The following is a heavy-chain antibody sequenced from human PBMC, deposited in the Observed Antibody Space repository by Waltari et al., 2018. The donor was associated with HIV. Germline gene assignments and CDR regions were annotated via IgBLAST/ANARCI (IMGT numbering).Heavy chain of an antibody. CDR1: GGSISSHY. CDR2: IYDSGSP. D-gene: IGHD3-10*01. Sequence: QVQLQESGPGLVKPSETLLLTCTVSGGSISSHYWRWIRQPPGKGLECIGYIYDSGSPNYNPSLRGRVTIAVDTSKKQISLKLSSVTAADTAVYYCARDFPFSHYYGSGGYFGSDYWGQGTQVTVSS. V-gene: IGHV4-59*11. CDR3: ARDFPFSHYYGSGGYFGSDY. J-gene: IGHJ4*02.